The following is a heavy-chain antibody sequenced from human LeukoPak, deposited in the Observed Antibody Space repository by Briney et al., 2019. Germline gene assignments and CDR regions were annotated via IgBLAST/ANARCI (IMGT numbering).Heavy chain of an antibody. V-gene: IGHV1-69*01. J-gene: IGHJ1*01. Sequence: SVKVSCKASGGTFSSYAISWVRQAPGQGLEWMGGIIPIFGTANYAQKFQGRVTITADESTSTAYMELSSLRSEDTAVYYCARGDRQWQQLVLQEYFQHWGQGTLVTVSS. D-gene: IGHD6-13*01. CDR2: IIPIFGTA. CDR3: ARGDRQWQQLVLQEYFQH. CDR1: GGTFSSYA.